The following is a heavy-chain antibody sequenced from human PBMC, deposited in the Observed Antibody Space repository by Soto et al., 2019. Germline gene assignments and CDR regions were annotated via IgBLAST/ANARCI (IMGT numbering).Heavy chain of an antibody. Sequence: QVQLVESGGGVIQPGKSLRLSCSASGFAFRTDGMHWVRQAPGKGLEWVAVIWADGSRQFYGDSVKGRFTISRDNSKNTLYLQMNSLRVDDTAVYYCLGGTGYWGLSDYWGQGTLVTVSS. CDR1: GFAFRTDG. V-gene: IGHV3-33*08. CDR2: IWADGSRQ. D-gene: IGHD3-9*01. J-gene: IGHJ4*02. CDR3: LGGTGYWGLSDY.